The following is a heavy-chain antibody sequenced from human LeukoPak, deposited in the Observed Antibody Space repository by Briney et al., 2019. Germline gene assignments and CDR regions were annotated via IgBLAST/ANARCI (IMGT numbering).Heavy chain of an antibody. CDR2: IYYSGST. V-gene: IGHV4-39*07. D-gene: IGHD1-14*01. CDR1: GGSISSSTYY. CDR3: ARSNRHYYYMDV. Sequence: KPSETLSLTCTVSGGSISSSTYYWGWIRQPPGKGLEWIGSIYYSGSTYYNPSLKSRVTISVDTSKNQFSLKLSSVTAADTAVYYCARSNRHYYYMDVWGKGTTVTVSS. J-gene: IGHJ6*03.